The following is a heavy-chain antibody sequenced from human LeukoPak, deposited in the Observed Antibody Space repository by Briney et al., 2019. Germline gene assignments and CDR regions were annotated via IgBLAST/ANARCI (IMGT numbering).Heavy chain of an antibody. CDR2: IDSSGDNT. CDR3: AKTRVVSGYSYYFDY. D-gene: IGHD3-22*01. V-gene: IGHV3-23*05. CDR1: GFSFSRFG. Sequence: GGSLRLSCAASGFSFSRFGMSWVRQAPGKGPQWVSCIDSSGDNTYYTDSVKGRLTISRDNSKNTLYLQMNSLRAEDTAVYYCAKTRVVSGYSYYFDYWGQGTLVTVSS. J-gene: IGHJ4*02.